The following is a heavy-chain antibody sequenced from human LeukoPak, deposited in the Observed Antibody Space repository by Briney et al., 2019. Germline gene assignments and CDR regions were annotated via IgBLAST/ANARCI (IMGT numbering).Heavy chain of an antibody. CDR2: ISNDGSDK. Sequence: GGSLRLSCAASGFTFSRNSMHWVRQAPGKGLEWVAVISNDGSDKYYADSVKGRFTISRDNSDNTLYLQMNSLRAEDTAVYYCAKELRFQGYIDHWGQGTLVTVSS. CDR3: AKELRFQGYIDH. V-gene: IGHV3-30*18. D-gene: IGHD3-3*01. J-gene: IGHJ4*02. CDR1: GFTFSRNS.